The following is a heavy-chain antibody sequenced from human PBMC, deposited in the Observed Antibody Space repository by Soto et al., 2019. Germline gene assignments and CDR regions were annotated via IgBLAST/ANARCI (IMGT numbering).Heavy chain of an antibody. V-gene: IGHV1-3*01. CDR3: ARDLPPTYYDFWGSL. CDR2: INAGNGNT. CDR1: GYTFTSYA. J-gene: IGHJ4*02. Sequence: ASVKVSCKASGYTFTSYAMHWVRQAPGQRLEWMGWINAGNGNTKYSQKFQGRVTITTDTSASTAYMELSSLRSEDTAVYYCARDLPPTYYDFWGSLWGQGTLVSVSS. D-gene: IGHD3-3*01.